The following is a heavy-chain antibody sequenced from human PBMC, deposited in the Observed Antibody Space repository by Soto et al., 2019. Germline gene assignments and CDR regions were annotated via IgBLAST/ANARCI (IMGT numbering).Heavy chain of an antibody. CDR3: ARDSDLGTYGSGSYSNYYGMDV. D-gene: IGHD3-10*01. V-gene: IGHV4-30-4*08. CDR1: GGSISSGGYY. Sequence: TSETLSLTCTVSGGSISSGGYYWSWIRQHPGKGLEWIGYIYYGGSTYYNPSLKSRVTISVDTSKNQFSLKLSSVTAADTAVYYCARDSDLGTYGSGSYSNYYGMDVWGQGTTVTVSS. CDR2: IYYGGST. J-gene: IGHJ6*02.